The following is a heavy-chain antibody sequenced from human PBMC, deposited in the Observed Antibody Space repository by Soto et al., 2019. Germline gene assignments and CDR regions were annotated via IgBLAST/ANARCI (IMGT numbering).Heavy chain of an antibody. CDR2: INAGNGNT. CDR3: ARDMGGYYYYYMDV. D-gene: IGHD2-15*01. V-gene: IGHV1-3*01. CDR1: GYTFTSYG. Sequence: ASVKVSCKASGYTFTSYGISWVRQAPGQGLEWMGWINAGNGNTKYSQKFQGRVTITRDTSASTAYMELSSLRSEDTAVYYCARDMGGYYYYYMDVWGKGTTVTVSS. J-gene: IGHJ6*03.